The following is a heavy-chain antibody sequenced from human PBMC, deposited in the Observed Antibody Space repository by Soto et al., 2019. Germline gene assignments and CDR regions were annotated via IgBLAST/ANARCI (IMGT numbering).Heavy chain of an antibody. CDR3: ARGEDAFFYYGLDV. CDR2: IYDTGISGYTPST. V-gene: IGHV4-59*01. CDR1: VGSITSSY. Sequence: PSETLSLTCTVSVGSITSSYWSWIRRPPGKGLEWIAYIYDTGISGYTPSTSYNPSLKSRVTMSVDTSKSQFSLKLPSVTAADTSVYYCARGEDAFFYYGLDVWDQGMTGTVS. J-gene: IGHJ6*02.